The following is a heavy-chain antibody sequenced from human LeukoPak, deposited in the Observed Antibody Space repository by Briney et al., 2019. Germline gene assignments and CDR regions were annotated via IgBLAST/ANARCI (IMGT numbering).Heavy chain of an antibody. Sequence: GSLRLSCAASGFTFSSYWMSWVRQAPGKGLEWVANIKQDGSEKYYVDSVKGRLTISRDNAKNSLYLQMNSLRAEDTAVYYCARDDCSSISCYHNWFDPWGQGTLVTVSS. D-gene: IGHD2-2*01. J-gene: IGHJ5*02. CDR3: ARDDCSSISCYHNWFDP. CDR1: GFTFSSYW. V-gene: IGHV3-7*01. CDR2: IKQDGSEK.